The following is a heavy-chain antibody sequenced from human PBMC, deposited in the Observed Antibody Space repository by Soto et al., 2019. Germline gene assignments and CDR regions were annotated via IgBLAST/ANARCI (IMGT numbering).Heavy chain of an antibody. J-gene: IGHJ3*02. D-gene: IGHD2-2*01. Sequence: NPSETLSLTCTVSGCSISSGDYYWSWIRQPPGKGLEWIGYVYYSGSTYYNPSLKSRVTISVDTSKNQFSLKLSSVTAADTAVYYCARDRYCSSTYCYGAFDMWGQGTMVTVSS. CDR2: VYYSGST. CDR3: ARDRYCSSTYCYGAFDM. CDR1: GCSISSGDYY. V-gene: IGHV4-30-4*01.